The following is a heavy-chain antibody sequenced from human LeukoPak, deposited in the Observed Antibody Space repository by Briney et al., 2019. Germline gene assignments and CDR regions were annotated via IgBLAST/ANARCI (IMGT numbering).Heavy chain of an antibody. Sequence: TAGSLTLSCAASGFTVSTNYMNWVRQAPGKGLEWVSVVYSGGSTYYADSVKGRFTISRDNSKNTLYLQMSSLRAEDTAVYYCARGGYSSGWYRDWGQGTLVTVSS. CDR2: VYSGGST. CDR1: GFTVSTNY. J-gene: IGHJ4*02. CDR3: ARGGYSSGWYRD. V-gene: IGHV3-53*01. D-gene: IGHD6-19*01.